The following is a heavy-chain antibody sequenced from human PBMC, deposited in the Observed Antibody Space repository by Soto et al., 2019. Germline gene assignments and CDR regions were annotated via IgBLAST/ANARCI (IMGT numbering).Heavy chain of an antibody. D-gene: IGHD3-3*01. V-gene: IGHV4-39*01. CDR1: GGXXXSSNYF. CDR2: FYYSGST. J-gene: IGHJ4*02. CDR3: ARLFVRFMDWPFDY. Sequence: QLQXXESGPXXVKPSETLSXTXXXSGGXXXSSNYFWGWIRQPPGKGLEWIGSFYYSGSTYYNPALKSRVNIRVDIAKNRFSVILRPVTAADTALYYCARLFVRFMDWPFDYWGQGTLVTVAS.